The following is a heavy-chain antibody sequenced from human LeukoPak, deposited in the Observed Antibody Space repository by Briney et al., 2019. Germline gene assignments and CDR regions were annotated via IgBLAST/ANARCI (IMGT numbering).Heavy chain of an antibody. CDR1: GGSISSYS. CDR2: IYYSGST. D-gene: IGHD6-13*01. CDR3: ARALQQPEYYFDY. J-gene: IGHJ4*02. Sequence: SETLSLTCTVSGGSISSYSWSWIRQPPGKGLEWIGYIYYSGSTNYNPSLKSRVTISVDTSKNQFSLKLSSVTAADTAVYYCARALQQPEYYFDYWGQGTLVTVSS. V-gene: IGHV4-59*01.